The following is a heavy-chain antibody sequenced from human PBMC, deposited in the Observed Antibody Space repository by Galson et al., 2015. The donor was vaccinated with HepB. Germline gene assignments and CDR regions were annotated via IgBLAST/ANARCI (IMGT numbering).Heavy chain of an antibody. V-gene: IGHV3-48*03. CDR2: ISRSGSSM. CDR3: ARKLVVTAHYYYYAMDV. J-gene: IGHJ6*02. D-gene: IGHD5-18*01. CDR1: GFTFSSFE. Sequence: SLRLSCAAAGFTFSSFEMNWVRQAPGKGLEWVSSISRSGSSMYYVDSVKGRFSIPRDNAKNSLYLQMNSLRAEDTGVYYCARKLVVTAHYYYYAMDVWGQGTTVTVPS.